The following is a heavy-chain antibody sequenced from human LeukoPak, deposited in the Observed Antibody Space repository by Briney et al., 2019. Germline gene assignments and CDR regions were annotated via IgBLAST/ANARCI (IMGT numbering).Heavy chain of an antibody. Sequence: GASLKISCKGSGYSFTSYWIGWVRQMPGKGLEWMGIIYPGDSDTRYSPSFQGQVTISADKSISTAYPQWSSLKASDTAMYYCARGGGQGESGYSSSWYAYYYYMDVWGKGTTVTVSS. V-gene: IGHV5-51*01. J-gene: IGHJ6*03. CDR2: IYPGDSDT. CDR1: GYSFTSYW. CDR3: ARGGGQGESGYSSSWYAYYYYMDV. D-gene: IGHD6-13*01.